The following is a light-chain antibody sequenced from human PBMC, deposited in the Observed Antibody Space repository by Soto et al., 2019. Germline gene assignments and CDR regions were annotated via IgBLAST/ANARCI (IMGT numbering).Light chain of an antibody. CDR3: QQYGISPYT. Sequence: EIVLTQSPGTLSFSPGERATLSCRSSQSVRSNYLAWYQQKPGQAPRLLIYGASSRATDIPERFSGSGSGTDFTLIISRLEPEDFAVYYCQQYGISPYTFGQGAKLEIK. J-gene: IGKJ2*01. CDR1: QSVRSNY. V-gene: IGKV3-20*01. CDR2: GAS.